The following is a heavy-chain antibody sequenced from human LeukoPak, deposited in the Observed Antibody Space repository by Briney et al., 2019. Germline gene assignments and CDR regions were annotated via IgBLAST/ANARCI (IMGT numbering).Heavy chain of an antibody. CDR1: GYTFTSYD. Sequence: ASVKVSCXASGYTFTSYDINWVRQASGQGLEWMAWMNPNSGNTGYAQKFQGRVTMTRNTSISTAYMELSSLRSEDTAVYYCARDRTGTTSYYYMDVWGKGTTVTVSS. J-gene: IGHJ6*03. CDR3: ARDRTGTTSYYYMDV. D-gene: IGHD1-7*01. CDR2: MNPNSGNT. V-gene: IGHV1-8*01.